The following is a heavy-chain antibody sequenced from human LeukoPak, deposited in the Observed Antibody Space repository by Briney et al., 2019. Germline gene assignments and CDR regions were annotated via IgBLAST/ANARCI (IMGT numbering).Heavy chain of an antibody. CDR2: ISGSGGST. D-gene: IGHD3-10*01. J-gene: IGHJ4*02. CDR3: AKDSAYAYYGSGSYWDY. Sequence: PGGSLRLSCAASGFTFSSYAMSWVRQAPGKGLEWVSAISGSGGSTYADSVKGRFTISRDSSKNTLYLQMNSLRAEDTAVYYCAKDSAYAYYGSGSYWDYWGQGTLVTVSS. CDR1: GFTFSSYA. V-gene: IGHV3-23*01.